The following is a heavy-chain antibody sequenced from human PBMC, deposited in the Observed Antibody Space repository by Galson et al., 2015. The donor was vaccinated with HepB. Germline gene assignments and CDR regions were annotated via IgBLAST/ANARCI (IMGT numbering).Heavy chain of an antibody. V-gene: IGHV3-15*01. CDR3: TTVGAVGAPYAFDI. J-gene: IGHJ3*02. CDR1: GFTFSNAW. Sequence: SLRLSCAASGFTFSNAWMSWVRQAPGKGLEWVGRIKSKTDGGTTDYAAPVKGRFTISRDDSKNTLYLQMNSLKTEDTAVYYCTTVGAVGAPYAFDIWGQGTMVTVSS. CDR2: IKSKTDGGTT. D-gene: IGHD1-26*01.